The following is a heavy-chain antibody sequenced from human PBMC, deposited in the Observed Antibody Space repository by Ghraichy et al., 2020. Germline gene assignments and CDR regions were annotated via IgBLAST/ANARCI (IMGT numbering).Heavy chain of an antibody. J-gene: IGHJ4*02. V-gene: IGHV3-74*01. CDR1: GFTFTTYW. D-gene: IGHD2-2*02. CDR3: TTLSRGTYTDY. CDR2: VNNDGSTT. Sequence: GGSLRLSCVASGFTFTTYWMHWVRQGPGKGLVWVSGVNNDGSTTGHADSVKGRFTISRDNAKNTLYLQMNSLRAEDTAMYYCTTLSRGTYTDYWGQGTLVTVSS.